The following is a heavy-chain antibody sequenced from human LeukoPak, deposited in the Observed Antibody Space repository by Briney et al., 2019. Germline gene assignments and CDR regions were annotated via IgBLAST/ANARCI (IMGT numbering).Heavy chain of an antibody. V-gene: IGHV3-21*01. J-gene: IGHJ6*03. Sequence: GGSLRLSCAASGFTFSSYSMNWVRQAPGKGLEWVSSISSSSSYIYYADSVKGRFTISRDNSKNTLYLQMNSLRVDDTAVYYCAKDALEYYYYYYMDVWGKGTTVTVSS. CDR3: AKDALEYYYYYYMDV. D-gene: IGHD6-6*01. CDR1: GFTFSSYS. CDR2: ISSSSSYI.